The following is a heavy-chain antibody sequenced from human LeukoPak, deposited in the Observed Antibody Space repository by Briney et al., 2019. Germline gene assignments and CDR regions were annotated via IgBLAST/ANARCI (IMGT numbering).Heavy chain of an antibody. D-gene: IGHD3-10*01. V-gene: IGHV4-59*01. J-gene: IGHJ4*02. CDR2: IYYSGST. Sequence: QSSETLSLTCTVSGGSISSYYWSWIRQPPGKGLEWIGYIYYSGSTNYNPSLKSRVTISVDTSKNQFSLKLSSVTAADTAVYYCARVSSGGILWLGELSDRTYYFDYWGQGTLVTVSS. CDR3: ARVSSGGILWLGELSDRTYYFDY. CDR1: GGSISSYY.